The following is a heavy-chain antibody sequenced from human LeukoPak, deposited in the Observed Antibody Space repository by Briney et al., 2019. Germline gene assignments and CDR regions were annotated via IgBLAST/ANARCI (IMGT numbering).Heavy chain of an antibody. V-gene: IGHV3-48*03. Sequence: GGSLRLSCAGSGFTFSSFEMNWVRQAPGKGLEWVSHISSSGSYKYHAESVRGRFTISRDNANNSLHLQMNSLRAEDTAVYYCARSHCSSTSCVYYYGLDVWGQGTTVTVSS. CDR2: ISSSGSYK. CDR3: ARSHCSSTSCVYYYGLDV. CDR1: GFTFSSFE. D-gene: IGHD2-2*01. J-gene: IGHJ6*02.